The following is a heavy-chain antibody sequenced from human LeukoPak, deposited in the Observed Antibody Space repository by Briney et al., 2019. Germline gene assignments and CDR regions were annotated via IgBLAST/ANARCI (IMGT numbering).Heavy chain of an antibody. Sequence: GGSLRLSCAASGFTFSTYVMSWVRQAPGKGLEWVSSIGGTTDNTYYADSVKGRFTISRDNSKNTLYLQMNSLRAEDTAVYYCAKYCSGGSCYSGLDYWGQGTLVTVSS. V-gene: IGHV3-23*01. CDR3: AKYCSGGSCYSGLDY. D-gene: IGHD2-15*01. CDR2: IGGTTDNT. CDR1: GFTFSTYV. J-gene: IGHJ4*02.